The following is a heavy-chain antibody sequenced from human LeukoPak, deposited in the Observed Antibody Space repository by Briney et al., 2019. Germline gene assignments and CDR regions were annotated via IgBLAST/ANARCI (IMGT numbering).Heavy chain of an antibody. D-gene: IGHD3-10*01. CDR1: GGSINSYY. V-gene: IGHV4-4*07. Sequence: PSETLSLTCTVSGGSINSYYWSWIRQPAGKGLEWIGRIYTSGSTTYNPSLKSRATMSLDTSKNQFSLKLTSVTAADTAVYYCTRIGILRGVPHNWFDPWGQGTLVTVSS. CDR2: IYTSGST. J-gene: IGHJ5*02. CDR3: TRIGILRGVPHNWFDP.